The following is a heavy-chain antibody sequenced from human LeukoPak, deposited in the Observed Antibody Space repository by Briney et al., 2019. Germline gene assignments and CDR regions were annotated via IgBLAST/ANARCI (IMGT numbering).Heavy chain of an antibody. CDR2: INHSGST. CDR1: GGSFSGYY. Sequence: SETPSLTCAVYGGSFSGYYWSWIRQPPGKGLEWIGEINHSGSTNYNPSLKSRVTISVDTSKNQFSLKLSSVTAADTAVYYCARGRPGNFWYWGQGTLVTVSS. V-gene: IGHV4-34*01. J-gene: IGHJ4*02. D-gene: IGHD3-3*01. CDR3: ARGRPGNFWY.